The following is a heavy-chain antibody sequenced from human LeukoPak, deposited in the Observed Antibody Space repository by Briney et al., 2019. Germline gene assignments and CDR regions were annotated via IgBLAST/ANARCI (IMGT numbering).Heavy chain of an antibody. Sequence: PGASLRLSCAASGFNFSNNWMNWVRLAPGKGLECVANIKQDGTEKYYVDSVKGRFTISRDNAKNSLYLQMNSLRAEDTAVYYCARGSGMDVWGQGTTVTVSS. CDR2: IKQDGTEK. J-gene: IGHJ6*02. CDR1: GFNFSNNW. CDR3: ARGSGMDV. V-gene: IGHV3-7*05.